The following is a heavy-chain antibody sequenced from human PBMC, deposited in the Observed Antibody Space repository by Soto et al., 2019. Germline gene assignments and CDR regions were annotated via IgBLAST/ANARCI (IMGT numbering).Heavy chain of an antibody. D-gene: IGHD1-1*01. V-gene: IGHV1-18*01. CDR2: ISAHNGNP. CDR3: ARGRYGDY. CDR1: GYTFTSYG. J-gene: IGHJ4*02. Sequence: QVHLVQSGAEVKKPGASVKVSCKGSGYTFTSYGITWVRQAPGQGLEWMGWISAHNGNPDYAQKLQGRVTVTRDTSTSTAYRELRSVRSDDTDVYYCARGRYGDYSGQGALVTVSS.